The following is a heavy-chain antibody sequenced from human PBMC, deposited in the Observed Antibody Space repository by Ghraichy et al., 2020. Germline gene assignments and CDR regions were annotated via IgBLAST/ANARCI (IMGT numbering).Heavy chain of an antibody. CDR1: GDSISSYY. CDR2: IYYSGTT. D-gene: IGHD3-22*01. Sequence: SETLSLTCIVSGDSISSYYWSWIRQPPGKGLEWIGYIYYSGTTNYNPSLKSRVTISIDTSKNRFSLKLSTVTAADTAVYFCARGPFYYDSSGSVSYFYGMDVWGQGTMVTVSS. CDR3: ARGPFYYDSSGSVSYFYGMDV. V-gene: IGHV4-59*01. J-gene: IGHJ6*02.